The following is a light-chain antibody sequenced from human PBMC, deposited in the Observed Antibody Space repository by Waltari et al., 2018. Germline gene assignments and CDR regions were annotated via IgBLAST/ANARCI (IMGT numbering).Light chain of an antibody. CDR1: VLPKQY. J-gene: IGLJ2*01. CDR3: QSADSSGTYVV. Sequence: SYELTQPPSVSVSPGQTARITCSGDVLPKQYAYWYQQKPGQAPVLVIYKDSERPSGIPGGFSGSSSGTTVTLTISGVQAEDEADYYCQSADSSGTYVVFGGGTKLTVL. V-gene: IGLV3-25*03. CDR2: KDS.